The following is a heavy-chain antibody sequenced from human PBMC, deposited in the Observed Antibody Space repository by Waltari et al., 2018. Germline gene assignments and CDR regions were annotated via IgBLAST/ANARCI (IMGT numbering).Heavy chain of an antibody. D-gene: IGHD2-2*01. Sequence: QVQLVQSGAEVKKPGASVKVSCQASGYTFTDFYMHWVRKAPGQGLEWMGIVNPNGGSTTPAQKLQDRVTMTRDTSTSTVYMELSSLRSEDTAVYYCARAGSTLIWGVAEWGQGTLVTVSS. J-gene: IGHJ4*02. CDR1: GYTFTDFY. CDR3: ARAGSTLIWGVAE. V-gene: IGHV1-46*04. CDR2: VNPNGGST.